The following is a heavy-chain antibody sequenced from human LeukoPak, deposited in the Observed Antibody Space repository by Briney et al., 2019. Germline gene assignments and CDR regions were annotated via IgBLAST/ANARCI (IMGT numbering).Heavy chain of an antibody. CDR2: IYHSGTT. CDR3: ATGGGIAVAHA. V-gene: IGHV4-39*01. CDR1: GGSISSSRKY. D-gene: IGHD6-19*01. Sequence: SETLSLTCTVSGGSISSSRKYWGWIRQPPGKGLEWIASIYHSGTTYYNPSLKSRVTIFVHTSDNQFSLKLSSVTAADTAAYYCATGGGIAVAHAWGQGIVVTVSS. J-gene: IGHJ4*02.